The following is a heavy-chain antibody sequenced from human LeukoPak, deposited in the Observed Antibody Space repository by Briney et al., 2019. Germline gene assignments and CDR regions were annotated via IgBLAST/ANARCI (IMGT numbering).Heavy chain of an antibody. V-gene: IGHV4-59*08. CDR1: GGSISSYY. Sequence: PSETLSLTCTVSGGSISSYYWSWIRQPPGKGLEWIGYIYYSGSTNYNPSLKSGVTISVDTSKNQFSLKLSSVTAADTAVYYCARLVVPAAMSYYYGMDVWGQGTTVTVSS. J-gene: IGHJ6*02. CDR3: ARLVVPAAMSYYYGMDV. D-gene: IGHD2-2*01. CDR2: IYYSGST.